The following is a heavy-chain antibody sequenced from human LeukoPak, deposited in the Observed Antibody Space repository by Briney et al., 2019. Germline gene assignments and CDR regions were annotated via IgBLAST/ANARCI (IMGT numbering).Heavy chain of an antibody. CDR2: INPNSGGT. CDR1: GYTFAGYY. Sequence: ASVKVSCKASGYTFAGYYMHWVRQAPGQGLEWMGWINPNSGGTNYAQKFQGRVTMTRDTSISTAYMELSRLRSDDTAVYYCATWGSGSYDYYFDYWGQGTLVTVSS. D-gene: IGHD1-26*01. J-gene: IGHJ4*02. V-gene: IGHV1-2*02. CDR3: ATWGSGSYDYYFDY.